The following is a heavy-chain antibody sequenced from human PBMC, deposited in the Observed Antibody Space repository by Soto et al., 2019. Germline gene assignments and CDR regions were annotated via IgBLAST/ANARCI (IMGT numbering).Heavy chain of an antibody. J-gene: IGHJ4*02. CDR3: ATYRDGDYAPPYDS. V-gene: IGHV3-23*01. CDR2: IGGNGAT. CDR1: GFTFRTHV. D-gene: IGHD4-17*01. Sequence: EVQLLDSGGGLAQPGGSLRLPCAASGFTFRTHVMSWVRQAPGKGLEWVSSIGGNGATFYADSVKGRFTISRDNSQNMMYLQMNSLKADDMAVYYCATYRDGDYAPPYDSWGQGTLVTVPS.